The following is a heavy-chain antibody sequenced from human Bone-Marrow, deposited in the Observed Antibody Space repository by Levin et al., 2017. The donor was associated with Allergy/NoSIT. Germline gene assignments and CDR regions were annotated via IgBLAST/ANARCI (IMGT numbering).Heavy chain of an antibody. CDR1: GFTFSSYA. J-gene: IGHJ4*02. V-gene: IGHV3-23*01. D-gene: IGHD2-2*01. CDR3: TKGQGVPAAGEPFDC. CDR2: VTNGGGST. Sequence: GASVKVSCAASGFTFSSYAMSWVRQAPGKGLEWVSAVTNGGGSTYYADPVKGRFTISRDNSKNTLYLQMSSLRAEDTAVYYCTKGQGVPAAGEPFDCWGQGTLVTVSS.